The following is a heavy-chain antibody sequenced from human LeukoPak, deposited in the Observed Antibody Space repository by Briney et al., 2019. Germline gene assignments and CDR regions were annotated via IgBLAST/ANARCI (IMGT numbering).Heavy chain of an antibody. J-gene: IGHJ4*02. Sequence: PGGSLRLSCAASGFTFSPYTMTWVRQAPGKGLEWVSGISWNSGSIGYADSVKGRFTISRDNAKNSLYLQMNSLRAEDTALYYCARGIVGATRGGYYFDYWGQGTLVTVSS. V-gene: IGHV3-9*01. CDR1: GFTFSPYT. CDR3: ARGIVGATRGGYYFDY. CDR2: ISWNSGSI. D-gene: IGHD1-26*01.